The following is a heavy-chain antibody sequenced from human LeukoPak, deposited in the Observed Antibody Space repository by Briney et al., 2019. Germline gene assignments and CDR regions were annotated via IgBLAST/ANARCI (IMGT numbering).Heavy chain of an antibody. V-gene: IGHV5-51*01. J-gene: IGHJ5*02. CDR1: GYSFTSYW. CDR2: IYPGDSDT. D-gene: IGHD2-15*01. Sequence: GESLKISCKGSGYSFTSYWIGWVRQMPGKGLEWMGIIYPGDSDTRYSPSFQGQVTISADKSISTAYLQWSSLKASDTAMYYCARRLGYCSGGSCSRFLNGFDPWGQGTLVTVSS. CDR3: ARRLGYCSGGSCSRFLNGFDP.